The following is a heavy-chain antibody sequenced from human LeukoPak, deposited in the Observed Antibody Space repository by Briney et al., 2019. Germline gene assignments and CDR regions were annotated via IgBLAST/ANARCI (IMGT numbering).Heavy chain of an antibody. V-gene: IGHV3-30*04. Sequence: AGGSLRLSCAASGFTFSSYAMHWVRQAPGKGLEWVAVISYDGSNKYYPDSVKGRFTISRDNAKNSLSLQMNSLRAEDTAVYYCASLSSGWYSFDYWGQGTLVIVSS. J-gene: IGHJ4*02. CDR3: ASLSSGWYSFDY. CDR1: GFTFSSYA. D-gene: IGHD3-22*01. CDR2: ISYDGSNK.